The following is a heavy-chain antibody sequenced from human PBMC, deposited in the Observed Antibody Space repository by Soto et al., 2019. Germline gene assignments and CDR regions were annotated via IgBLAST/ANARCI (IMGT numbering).Heavy chain of an antibody. V-gene: IGHV3-9*01. CDR1: GFTFDDYA. J-gene: IGHJ6*02. CDR3: AKDMGRYYDFWSGYSPYHYYGMDV. CDR2: ISWNSGSI. D-gene: IGHD3-3*01. Sequence: GGSLRLSCAASGFTFDDYAMHWVRQAPGKGLEWVSGISWNSGSIGYADSVKGRFTTSRDNAKNSLYLQMNSLRAEDTALYYCAKDMGRYYDFWSGYSPYHYYGMDVWGQGTTVTVSS.